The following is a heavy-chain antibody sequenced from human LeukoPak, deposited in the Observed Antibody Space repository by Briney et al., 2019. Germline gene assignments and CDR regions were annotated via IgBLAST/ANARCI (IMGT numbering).Heavy chain of an antibody. CDR3: ARGRTTYYYDSSDPYFDY. V-gene: IGHV4-39*07. CDR1: GGSISSSSYY. Sequence: SETLSLTCTVSGGSISSSSYYWGWIRQPPGKGLEWIGSIYYSGSTYYNPSLKSRVTISVDTSKNQFSLKLSSVTAADTAVCYCARGRTTYYYDSSDPYFDYWGQGTLVTVSS. D-gene: IGHD3-22*01. J-gene: IGHJ4*02. CDR2: IYYSGST.